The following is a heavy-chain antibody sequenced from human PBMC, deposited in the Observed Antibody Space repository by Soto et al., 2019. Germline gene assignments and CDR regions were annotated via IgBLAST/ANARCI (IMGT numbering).Heavy chain of an antibody. CDR1: GGSFSGYY. V-gene: IGHV4-34*01. D-gene: IGHD2-8*02. J-gene: IGHJ4*02. CDR2: INHSGST. Sequence: QVQLQQWGAGLLKPSETLSLTCAVYGGSFSGYYWTWSRQPPRTGLEWIGEINHSGSTNYNPSLKSLVTISVDTSKNPFSLKLTSVTAADTAVYYCARDKITGLFDYWGQGTLVTVSS. CDR3: ARDKITGLFDY.